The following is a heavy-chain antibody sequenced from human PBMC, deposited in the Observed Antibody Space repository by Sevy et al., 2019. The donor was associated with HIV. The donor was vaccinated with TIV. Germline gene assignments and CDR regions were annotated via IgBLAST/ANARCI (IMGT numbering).Heavy chain of an antibody. Sequence: SETLSLTCAVYGGSFSNYYWSWIRQPPGKGPEWIGEVNYSGNINYNPSLESRATISVDTSKNQFSLRLTSVTAADTAIYYCARGQSRAARQDYWSQGTLVTVSS. V-gene: IGHV4-34*01. CDR1: GGSFSNYY. D-gene: IGHD6-6*01. J-gene: IGHJ4*02. CDR2: VNYSGNI. CDR3: ARGQSRAARQDY.